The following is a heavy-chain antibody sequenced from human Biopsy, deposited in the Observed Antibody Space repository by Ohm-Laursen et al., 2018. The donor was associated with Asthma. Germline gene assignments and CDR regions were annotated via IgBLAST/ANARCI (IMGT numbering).Heavy chain of an antibody. CDR2: IKSKTDGGTT. V-gene: IGHV3-15*01. D-gene: IGHD1-26*01. Sequence: SLRLSCSAFGFTFSDACMSWVRQAPGKGLEWVGHIKSKTDGGTTDYAAPVKGRFSISRDDSKSTLYLQMNSLKTEDTAVYFCAIYSGGSFDYWGQGTLVTVSS. CDR1: GFTFSDAC. CDR3: AIYSGGSFDY. J-gene: IGHJ4*02.